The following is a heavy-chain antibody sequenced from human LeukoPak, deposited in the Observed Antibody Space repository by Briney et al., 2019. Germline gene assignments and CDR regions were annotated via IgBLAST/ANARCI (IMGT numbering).Heavy chain of an antibody. J-gene: IGHJ4*02. Sequence: GGSLRLYCAASGFTFDDYAMHWVRQAPGKGLEWVSGISWNSGSIGYADSVKGRFTISRDNAKNSLYLQMNSLRAEDTALYYCATWDYWGQGTLVTVSS. CDR1: GFTFDDYA. V-gene: IGHV3-9*01. CDR2: ISWNSGSI. CDR3: ATWDY.